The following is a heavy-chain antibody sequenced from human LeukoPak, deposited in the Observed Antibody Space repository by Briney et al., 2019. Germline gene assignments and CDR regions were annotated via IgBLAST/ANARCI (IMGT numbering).Heavy chain of an antibody. Sequence: SXTLSLTCAVYGGSFSGYYWSWIRQPPGKGLEWIGEINHRGSTNYNPSLKRRVTISVDTYKNELSLKRRYVAAADTAVYYCARSMRTMIVVVMRGNWFDPWGQGTLVTVSS. CDR3: ARSMRTMIVVVMRGNWFDP. CDR1: GGSFSGYY. J-gene: IGHJ5*02. D-gene: IGHD3-22*01. CDR2: INHRGST. V-gene: IGHV4-34*01.